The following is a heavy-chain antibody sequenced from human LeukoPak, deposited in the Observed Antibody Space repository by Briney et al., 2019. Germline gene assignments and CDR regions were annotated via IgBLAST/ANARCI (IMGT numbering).Heavy chain of an antibody. CDR3: ARDGEDDYGGTIDY. J-gene: IGHJ4*02. CDR2: VPNDGTST. D-gene: IGHD4-23*01. V-gene: IGHV3-74*01. Sequence: PGGSLRLSCAASGFSLSNYWMHWFRQVPGKGLMWVSRVPNDGTSTGYADSVKGRFTISRDNSKNTLYLQMNSLRAEDTAVYYCARDGEDDYGGTIDYWGQGTLVTVSS. CDR1: GFSLSNYW.